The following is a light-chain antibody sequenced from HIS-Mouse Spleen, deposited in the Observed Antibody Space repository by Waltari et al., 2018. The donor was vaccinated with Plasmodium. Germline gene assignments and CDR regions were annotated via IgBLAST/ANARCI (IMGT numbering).Light chain of an antibody. J-gene: IGKJ4*01. CDR2: GAS. V-gene: IGKV3-20*01. Sequence: EIVLTQSTGTLSLSPGERATLSCRASQSVSSSYLAWYQQKPGQAPRLLIYGASSRATGIPDRFSGSGSGTDFTLTISRLEPEDFAVYYCQQYGSSPPLTFGGGTKVESK. CDR1: QSVSSSY. CDR3: QQYGSSPPLT.